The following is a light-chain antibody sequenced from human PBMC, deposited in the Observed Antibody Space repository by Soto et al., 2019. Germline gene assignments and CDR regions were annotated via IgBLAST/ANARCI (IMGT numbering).Light chain of an antibody. CDR2: EVS. J-gene: IGLJ2*01. V-gene: IGLV2-8*01. CDR3: SSYAGSNNLL. Sequence: QPALTQPPSASGSPGHSVTISCTGTSSDVGGYNYVSWYQQHPGKAPQLMIYEVSRRPSGVPDRFSGSKSGNTASLTVSGLQAEDEADYYCSSYAGSNNLLFGGGTKVTVL. CDR1: SSDVGGYNY.